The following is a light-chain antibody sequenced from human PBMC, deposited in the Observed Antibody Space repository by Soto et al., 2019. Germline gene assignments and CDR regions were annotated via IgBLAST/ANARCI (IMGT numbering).Light chain of an antibody. V-gene: IGKV3-11*01. CDR3: QQRSNWPPGYT. CDR2: DAS. Sequence: EIVLTQSPATLSLSPGERATLSRRASQSVSSYLAWYQQKPGQAPRLLIYDASNRATGIPARFSGSGSGTDFTLTISSLEPEDFAVYYCQQRSNWPPGYTFGQGTKLELK. J-gene: IGKJ2*01. CDR1: QSVSSY.